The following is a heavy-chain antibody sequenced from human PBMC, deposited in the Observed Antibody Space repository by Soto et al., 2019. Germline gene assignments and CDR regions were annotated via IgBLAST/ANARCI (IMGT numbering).Heavy chain of an antibody. D-gene: IGHD2-15*01. J-gene: IGHJ4*02. CDR3: ASHVARGGLYFDY. CDR2: IYYSGST. Sequence: SVTMSLTCTVSGGYISSYCWSWIRQPPGKGLEWIGYIYYSGSTNYNPSLKSRVTISVDTSKNQFSLKLSSVTAADTAVYYCASHVARGGLYFDYWGQGTLVTVSS. CDR1: GGYISSYC. V-gene: IGHV4-59*08.